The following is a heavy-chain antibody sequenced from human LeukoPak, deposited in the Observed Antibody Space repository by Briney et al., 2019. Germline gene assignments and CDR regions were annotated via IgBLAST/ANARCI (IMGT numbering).Heavy chain of an antibody. CDR3: ARNHGGWFDS. CDR2: INHSGST. D-gene: IGHD4-23*01. J-gene: IGHJ5*01. Sequence: SETLSLTCTVSGGSISSYYWSWIRQPPGKGLEWIGEINHSGSTNYNPSLKSRVTISVDTSKNQFSLKLSSVTAADTAVYYCARNHGGWFDSWGQGTLVTVSS. CDR1: GGSISSYY. V-gene: IGHV4-34*01.